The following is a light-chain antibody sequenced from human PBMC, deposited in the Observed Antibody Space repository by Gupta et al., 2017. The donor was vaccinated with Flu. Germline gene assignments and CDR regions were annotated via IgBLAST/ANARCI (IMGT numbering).Light chain of an antibody. J-gene: IGKJ5*01. Sequence: EIVLTQSPATLSLSPGERATLSCRASQSISIYLAWYQQKPGQAPRLLMYDASNRATGIPARFSGSGSGTDFTLTISSLEPEDFAVYYCQQRSNWLITFGQGTRLQIK. CDR3: QQRSNWLIT. CDR1: QSISIY. V-gene: IGKV3-11*01. CDR2: DAS.